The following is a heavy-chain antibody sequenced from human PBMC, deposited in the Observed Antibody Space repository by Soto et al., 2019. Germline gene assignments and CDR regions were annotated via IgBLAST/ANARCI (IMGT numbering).Heavy chain of an antibody. CDR3: AKDLFYSNYLSYYYYGMDV. D-gene: IGHD4-4*01. Sequence: GESLRLSCAASGFTFSSYAMSWVRQAPGKGLEWVSAISGSGGSTYYADSVKGRFTISRDNSKNTLYLQMNSLRAEDTAVYYCAKDLFYSNYLSYYYYGMDVWGQGTTVTVS. J-gene: IGHJ6*02. V-gene: IGHV3-23*01. CDR2: ISGSGGST. CDR1: GFTFSSYA.